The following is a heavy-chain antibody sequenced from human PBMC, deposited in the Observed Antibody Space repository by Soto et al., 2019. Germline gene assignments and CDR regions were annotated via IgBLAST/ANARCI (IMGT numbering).Heavy chain of an antibody. V-gene: IGHV1-69*13. CDR3: ASSYDSSGKDFEY. Sequence: SVKVSCKASGGTFSSYAISWVRQAPGQGLEWMGGIIPIFGTANYAQKFQGRVTITADESTSTAYMELSSLRSEDTAVYHCASSYDSSGKDFEYWGQGTLVPVSS. CDR1: GGTFSSYA. D-gene: IGHD3-22*01. J-gene: IGHJ4*02. CDR2: IIPIFGTA.